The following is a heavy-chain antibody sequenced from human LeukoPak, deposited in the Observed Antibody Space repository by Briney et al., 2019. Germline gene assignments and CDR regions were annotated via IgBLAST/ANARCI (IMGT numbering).Heavy chain of an antibody. J-gene: IGHJ4*02. CDR1: GGSISSSSYY. D-gene: IGHD3-10*01. V-gene: IGHV4-39*01. CDR2: IYYSGST. Sequence: SETLSLTCTVSGGSISSSSYYWGWIRQPPGKGLEWIGSIYYSGSTSYNPSLKSRVTISVDTSKNQFSLRLSSVTAADTAVYYCARQLWFGESKDYWGQGTLVTVSS. CDR3: ARQLWFGESKDY.